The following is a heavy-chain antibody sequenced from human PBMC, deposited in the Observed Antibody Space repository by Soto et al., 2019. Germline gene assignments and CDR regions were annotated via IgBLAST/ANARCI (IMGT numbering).Heavy chain of an antibody. Sequence: GESLKISCKGSGYSFTSYWIGWVRQMPGKGLEWMGIIYPGDSDTRYSPSFQGQVTISADKSISTAYLQWSSLKASDTAMYYCASRIAAAGPGYYGMDVWGQGTTVTVSS. CDR2: IYPGDSDT. CDR3: ASRIAAAGPGYYGMDV. D-gene: IGHD6-13*01. J-gene: IGHJ6*02. CDR1: GYSFTSYW. V-gene: IGHV5-51*01.